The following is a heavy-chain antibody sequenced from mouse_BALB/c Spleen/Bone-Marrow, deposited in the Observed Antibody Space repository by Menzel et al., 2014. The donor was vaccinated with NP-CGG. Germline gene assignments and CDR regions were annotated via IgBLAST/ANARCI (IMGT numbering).Heavy chain of an antibody. V-gene: IGHV1-7*01. J-gene: IGHJ4*01. CDR2: INPSTGYT. CDR3: ARRGYAMDY. Sequence: VQLQESGAELAKPGASVKMSCKAPGYTFTSYWMHWVKQRPGQGLEWIGYINPSTGYTEYNQKFKDKATLTADKSSSTAYMQLSSLTSEDSAVYYCARRGYAMDYWGQGTTVTVSS. CDR1: GYTFTSYW.